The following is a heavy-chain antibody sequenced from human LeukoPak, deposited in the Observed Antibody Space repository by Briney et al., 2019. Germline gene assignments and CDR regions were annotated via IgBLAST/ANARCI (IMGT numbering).Heavy chain of an antibody. Sequence: PGRSLRLSCAASGCTFSSCGMHWVRQAPGKGLEWVAVISYDGSNKYYADSVKGRFTISRDNSKNTLYLQMNSLRAEDTAVYYCAKEGGAPYCSGGSCYGGGFDYWGQGTLVTVSS. D-gene: IGHD2-15*01. J-gene: IGHJ4*02. CDR2: ISYDGSNK. CDR3: AKEGGAPYCSGGSCYGGGFDY. V-gene: IGHV3-30*18. CDR1: GCTFSSCG.